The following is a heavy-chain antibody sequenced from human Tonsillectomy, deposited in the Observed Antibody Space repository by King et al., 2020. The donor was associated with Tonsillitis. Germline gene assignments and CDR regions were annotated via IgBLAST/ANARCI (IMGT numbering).Heavy chain of an antibody. D-gene: IGHD5-18*01. CDR2: ISGSGGIT. CDR3: AKDRAAMITPTGSMDV. CDR1: TFTFSSYA. Sequence: VQLVESGGGLVQPGGSLRLSCTASTFTFSSYAMSWVRQAPGKGLEWVSGISGSGGITFYADSVKGRFTISRDNSKNTLYVQMNSLRAEDTALYYCAKDRAAMITPTGSMDVWGQGTTVTVSS. V-gene: IGHV3-23*04. J-gene: IGHJ6*02.